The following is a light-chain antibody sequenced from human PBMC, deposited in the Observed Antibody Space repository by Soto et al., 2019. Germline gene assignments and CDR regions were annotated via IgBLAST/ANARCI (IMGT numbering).Light chain of an antibody. Sequence: QSVLTQPPSVSGAPGQRVTISCTGSSSNIGAGYDVHWYQQLPGTAPKLLIYGNINRPSGVPDRFSGSKSGTSASLAITGLQAEDEADYYCGSYTSSTTWVFGGGTKLTVL. CDR3: GSYTSSTTWV. CDR1: SSNIGAGYD. J-gene: IGLJ3*02. V-gene: IGLV1-40*01. CDR2: GNI.